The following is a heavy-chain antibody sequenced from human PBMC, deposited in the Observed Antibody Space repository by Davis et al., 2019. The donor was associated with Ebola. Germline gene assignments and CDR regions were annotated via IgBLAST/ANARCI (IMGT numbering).Heavy chain of an antibody. V-gene: IGHV4-34*01. J-gene: IGHJ5*01. CDR3: ARTTKTNIEDSGLGYNSFDS. CDR1: GGSFTDYF. D-gene: IGHD4-17*01. Sequence: SETLSLTCAVYGGSFTDYFWSWIRQPPQKGLEWIGEISHHNRDTNYNPSLRSRVAISVDSSKNQFSLKINSVTAADTATYYCARTTKTNIEDSGLGYNSFDSWGQGVLVSVSS. CDR2: ISHHNRDT.